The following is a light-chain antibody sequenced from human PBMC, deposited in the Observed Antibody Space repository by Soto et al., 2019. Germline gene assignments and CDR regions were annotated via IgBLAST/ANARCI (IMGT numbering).Light chain of an antibody. CDR3: QLYGISPH. CDR2: KAS. Sequence: DIQMTQSPSTLSGSVGDRVTITCRASQTISSWLAWYQQKPGKAPKLLIYKASTLKSGVPSRFSGSASGTDFTLTINRLEPEDFAVYYCQLYGISPHFGQGTRLEIK. CDR1: QTISSW. V-gene: IGKV1-5*03. J-gene: IGKJ5*01.